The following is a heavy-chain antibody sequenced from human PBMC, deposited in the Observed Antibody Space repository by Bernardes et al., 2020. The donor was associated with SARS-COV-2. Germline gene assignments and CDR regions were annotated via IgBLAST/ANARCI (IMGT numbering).Heavy chain of an antibody. CDR1: GYTFTGYY. D-gene: IGHD2-15*01. CDR3: ARDAYCSGGSCYPYYYYGMDA. J-gene: IGHJ6*02. Sequence: ATWKGYCKASGYTFTGYYMHWVRQAPGQGLEWMGWINPNSGGTNYAQKFQGWVTMTRDTSISTAYMELSRLRSDDTAVYYCARDAYCSGGSCYPYYYYGMDAWGQGTTVTGSS. CDR2: INPNSGGT. V-gene: IGHV1-2*04.